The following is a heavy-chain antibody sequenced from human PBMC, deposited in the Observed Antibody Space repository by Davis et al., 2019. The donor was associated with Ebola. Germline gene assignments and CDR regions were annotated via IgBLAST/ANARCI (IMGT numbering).Heavy chain of an antibody. V-gene: IGHV3-21*01. CDR2: ISSSSSYI. CDR1: GFTFSSYS. J-gene: IGHJ6*02. CDR3: ARALWCRESHPYYYYGMDV. D-gene: IGHD3-10*01. Sequence: GESLKISCAASGFTFSSYSMNWVRQAPGKGLEWVSSISSSSSYIYYADSVKGRFTISRDNAKNSLYLQMNSLRAEDTAVYYCARALWCRESHPYYYYGMDVWGQGTTVTVSS.